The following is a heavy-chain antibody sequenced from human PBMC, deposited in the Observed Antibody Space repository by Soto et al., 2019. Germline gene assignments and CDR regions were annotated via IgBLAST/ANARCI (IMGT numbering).Heavy chain of an antibody. CDR1: GFTFSNAW. CDR3: ASRYFSVALGNLFDY. CDR2: ISSSSSYI. V-gene: IGHV3-21*01. Sequence: PGGSLRLSCTASGFTFSNAWMNWVRQAPGKGLEWVSSISSSSSYIYYADSVKGRFTISRDNAKNSLYLQMNSLRAEDTAVYYCASRYFSVALGNLFDYWGQGTLVTVSS. D-gene: IGHD6-19*01. J-gene: IGHJ4*02.